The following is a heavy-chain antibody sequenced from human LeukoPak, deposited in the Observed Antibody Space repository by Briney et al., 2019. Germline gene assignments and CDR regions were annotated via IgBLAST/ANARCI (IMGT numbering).Heavy chain of an antibody. V-gene: IGHV3-66*01. D-gene: IGHD6-19*01. J-gene: IGHJ6*02. CDR2: IYSGGST. Sequence: GGSLRLSCAASGFTVNDNYMTWVRQPPGKGLAWVSLIYSGGSTEYADSVKGRFIISRDSSNNTLYLQMNSLRTEDTAIYYCARWYSSGWPVYYYYYYGMDVWGQGTTVTVSS. CDR3: ARWYSSGWPVYYYYYYGMDV. CDR1: GFTVNDNY.